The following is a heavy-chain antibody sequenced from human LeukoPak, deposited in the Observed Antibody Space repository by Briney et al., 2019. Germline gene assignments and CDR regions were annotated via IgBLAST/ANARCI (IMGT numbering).Heavy chain of an antibody. D-gene: IGHD3-10*01. CDR3: ARPFYGSGKH. Sequence: GGSLRLSCAASGFTFSSYSMNRVRQAPGKGLEWVSYISSSSSTIYYADSVKGRFTISRDNAKNSLYLQMNSLRAEDTAVYYCARPFYGSGKHWGQGTLVTVSS. J-gene: IGHJ4*02. V-gene: IGHV3-48*01. CDR1: GFTFSSYS. CDR2: ISSSSSTI.